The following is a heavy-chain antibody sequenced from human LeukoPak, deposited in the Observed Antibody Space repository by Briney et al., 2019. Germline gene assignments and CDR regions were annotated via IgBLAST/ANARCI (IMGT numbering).Heavy chain of an antibody. CDR3: ARPALSGSYSDAFDI. CDR1: GYTFTGYY. V-gene: IGHV1-2*06. J-gene: IGHJ3*02. Sequence: GASVKVSCKASGYTFTGYYMHRVRQAPGQGLEWMGRINPNSGGTNYAQKFQGRVTMTRDTSISTAYMELSRLRSDDTAVYYCARPALSGSYSDAFDIWGQGTMVTVSS. CDR2: INPNSGGT. D-gene: IGHD1-26*01.